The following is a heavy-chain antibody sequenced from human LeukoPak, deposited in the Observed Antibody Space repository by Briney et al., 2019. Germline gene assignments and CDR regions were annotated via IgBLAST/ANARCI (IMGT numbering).Heavy chain of an antibody. J-gene: IGHJ5*02. D-gene: IGHD3-22*01. CDR3: ARCELDYYDSSGYWNSFDP. V-gene: IGHV4-59*01. CDR1: GGSISSYY. CDR2: VYYSGST. Sequence: SETLSLTCTVTGGSISSYYWIWIRKPPGKELEWIGYVYYSGSTNYNPSLKSRVTISVDTSKNQFSLKLTSVTAADTAVYYCARCELDYYDSSGYWNSFDPWGQGTLVTVSS.